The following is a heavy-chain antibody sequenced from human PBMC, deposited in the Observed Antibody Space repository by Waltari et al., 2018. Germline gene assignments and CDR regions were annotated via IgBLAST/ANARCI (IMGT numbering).Heavy chain of an antibody. J-gene: IGHJ4*02. CDR3: ARIYDFWSGYYPD. Sequence: EVQLVESGGGLVQPGGSLRLSCAASGFTFSSYWMSWVRQAPGKGLEWVANIKQDGSEKYYVDSVKGRFTISRDNAKNSLYLQMNSLRAEDTAVYYCARIYDFWSGYYPDWDQGTLVTVSS. CDR1: GFTFSSYW. V-gene: IGHV3-7*01. CDR2: IKQDGSEK. D-gene: IGHD3-3*01.